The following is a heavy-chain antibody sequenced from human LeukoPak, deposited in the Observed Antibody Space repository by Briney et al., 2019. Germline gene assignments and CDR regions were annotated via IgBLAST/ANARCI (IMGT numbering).Heavy chain of an antibody. J-gene: IGHJ4*02. V-gene: IGHV1-2*02. D-gene: IGHD5-24*01. CDR1: GYTLTGYY. CDR3: ARVPMASYFDY. CDR2: INPNSGGT. Sequence: ASVKVSXKASGYTLTGYYMHWVRQAPGQGLEWMGWINPNSGGTKYAQKFQGRVTMTRDTSISAAYMELSRLRSDDTAVYYCARVPMASYFDYWGQGTLVTVSS.